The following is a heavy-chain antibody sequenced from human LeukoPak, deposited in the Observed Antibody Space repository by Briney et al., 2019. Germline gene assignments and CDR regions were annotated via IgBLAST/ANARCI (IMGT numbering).Heavy chain of an antibody. D-gene: IGHD3-9*01. J-gene: IGHJ6*03. CDR2: ISYDGSNK. V-gene: IGHV3-30*03. CDR3: ATVATTGHLGYFIYMDF. Sequence: GSLRLSCAASGFTFSSYGMHWVRQAPGKGLEWVAVISYDGSNKYYADSVKGRFTISRDNSKNTLYLQMNSLRAEDTAVYYCATVATTGHLGYFIYMDFWGEGITVTVSS. CDR1: GFTFSSYG.